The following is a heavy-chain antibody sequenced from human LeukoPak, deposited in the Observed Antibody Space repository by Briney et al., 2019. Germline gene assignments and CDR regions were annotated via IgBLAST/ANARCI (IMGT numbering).Heavy chain of an antibody. D-gene: IGHD6-19*01. CDR1: GFTFSSYS. V-gene: IGHV3-21*04. Sequence: GGSLRLSCAASGFTFSSYSMNWVRQAPGKGLEWVSSISSSSSYICYAGSVRGRFTISRDNSKNTLYLQMNSLRAEDTAVYYCAKGAGGNGWYYFDYWGQGTLVTVSS. J-gene: IGHJ4*02. CDR3: AKGAGGNGWYYFDY. CDR2: ISSSSSYI.